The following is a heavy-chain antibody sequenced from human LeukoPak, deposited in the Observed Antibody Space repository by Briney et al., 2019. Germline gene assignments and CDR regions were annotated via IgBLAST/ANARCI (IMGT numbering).Heavy chain of an antibody. D-gene: IGHD2-15*01. CDR3: ARDSLTLPTSIDY. CDR1: GYTFTSYG. CDR2: IIPILGIA. Sequence: ASVKVSCKASGYTFTSYGISWVRQAPGQGLEWMGRIIPILGIANYAQKFQGRVTITADKSTSTAYMELSSLRSEDTAVYYCARDSLTLPTSIDYWGQGTLVTVSS. J-gene: IGHJ4*02. V-gene: IGHV1-69*04.